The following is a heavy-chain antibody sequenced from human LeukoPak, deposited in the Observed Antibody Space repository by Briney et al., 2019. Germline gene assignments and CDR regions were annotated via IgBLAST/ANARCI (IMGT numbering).Heavy chain of an antibody. D-gene: IGHD3-9*01. CDR2: INHSGST. CDR3: ARDLTTYYYFDY. Sequence: SETLSLTCAVYGGSFSGYYWSWIRQPPRKGLEWIGEINHSGSTNYNPSLKSRVTISVDTSKNQFSLKLSSVTAADTAVYYCARDLTTYYYFDYWGQGTLVTVSS. CDR1: GGSFSGYY. J-gene: IGHJ4*02. V-gene: IGHV4-34*01.